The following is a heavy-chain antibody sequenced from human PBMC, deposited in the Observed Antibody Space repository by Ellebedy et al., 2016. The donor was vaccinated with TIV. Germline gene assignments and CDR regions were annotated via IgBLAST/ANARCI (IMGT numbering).Heavy chain of an antibody. Sequence: GESLKISCAASGFTFSSYAMSWVRQAPGKGLEWVSAISGSGGSTYYADSVKGRFTISRDNSKNTLYLQMNSLRAEDTAVYYCAKDLDSSGWYVGGWFDPWGQGTLVTVSS. J-gene: IGHJ5*02. V-gene: IGHV3-23*01. CDR3: AKDLDSSGWYVGGWFDP. CDR1: GFTFSSYA. D-gene: IGHD6-19*01. CDR2: ISGSGGST.